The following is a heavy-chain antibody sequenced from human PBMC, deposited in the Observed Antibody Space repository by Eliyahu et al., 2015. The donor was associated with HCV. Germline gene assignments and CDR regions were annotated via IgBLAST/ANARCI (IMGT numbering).Heavy chain of an antibody. Sequence: SWVRQGPGKGLEWVSAISGSGSSTYYADSVKGRFTISRDNSKNTLYLQMNSLRAEDTAVFYCARDARPAIVVVPAAIDYWGQGTLVTVSS. J-gene: IGHJ4*02. D-gene: IGHD2-2*01. V-gene: IGHV3-23*01. CDR3: ARDARPAIVVVPAAIDY. CDR2: ISGSGSST.